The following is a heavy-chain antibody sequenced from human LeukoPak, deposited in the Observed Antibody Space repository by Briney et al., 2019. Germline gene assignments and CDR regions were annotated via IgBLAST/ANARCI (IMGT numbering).Heavy chain of an antibody. CDR3: AKGPTYSSSSLFDY. CDR2: ISWNGGTI. J-gene: IGHJ4*02. Sequence: GGSLRLSCAASGFTFHDYAMHWVRQAPGKGLEWVSGISWNGGTIDYADSVKGRFTISRDNATNSLYLQMNSLRPEDMALYYCAKGPTYSSSSLFDYWGQGILVAVSS. CDR1: GFTFHDYA. V-gene: IGHV3-9*03. D-gene: IGHD6-6*01.